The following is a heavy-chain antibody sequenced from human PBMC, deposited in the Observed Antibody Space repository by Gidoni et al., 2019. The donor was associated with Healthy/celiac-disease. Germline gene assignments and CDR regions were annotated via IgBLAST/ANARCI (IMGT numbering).Heavy chain of an antibody. J-gene: IGHJ3*02. V-gene: IGHV3-21*01. CDR1: GFTFSSYS. Sequence: EVQLVESGGGLVKPGGSLRLSCAASGFTFSSYSMNWVRQAPGKGLEWVSSISSSSSYIYYADSVKGRFTISRDNAKNSLYLQMNSLRAEDTAVYYCARFFPQIVVVTKSHGTYAFDIWGQGTMVTVSS. D-gene: IGHD3-22*01. CDR3: ARFFPQIVVVTKSHGTYAFDI. CDR2: ISSSSSYI.